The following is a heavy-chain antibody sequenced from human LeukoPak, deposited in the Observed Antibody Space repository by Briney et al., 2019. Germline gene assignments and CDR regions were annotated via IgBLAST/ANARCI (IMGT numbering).Heavy chain of an antibody. Sequence: GGSLRLSCAASGFTFSSLALSWVRHAPGKGLVWVSAISGSGAGTYYADSVKGRFTISRDNSKNTLYLQMTGLRAEDTAVYYCAKVLHYYDDNTSPGYWGRGTLVTVSS. CDR1: GFTFSSLA. V-gene: IGHV3-23*01. CDR3: AKVLHYYDDNTSPGY. CDR2: ISGSGAGT. D-gene: IGHD3-22*01. J-gene: IGHJ4*02.